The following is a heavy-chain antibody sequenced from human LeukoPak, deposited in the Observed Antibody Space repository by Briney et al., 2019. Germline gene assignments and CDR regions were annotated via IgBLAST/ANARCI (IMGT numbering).Heavy chain of an antibody. CDR3: ARGTTVTTFDP. CDR1: GFTFSSYS. V-gene: IGHV3-48*01. J-gene: IGHJ5*02. D-gene: IGHD4-17*01. Sequence: GGSLRLSCAASGFTFSSYSMNWVRQAPGKGLEWVSYISSSSSTIYYADSVKGRFTISRDNAKNSLYLQMNSLRAEDTAVYYYARGTTVTTFDPWGQGTLVTVSS. CDR2: ISSSSSTI.